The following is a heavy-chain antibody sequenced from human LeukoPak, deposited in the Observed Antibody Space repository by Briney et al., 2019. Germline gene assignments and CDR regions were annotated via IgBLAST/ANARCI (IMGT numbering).Heavy chain of an antibody. J-gene: IGHJ4*02. D-gene: IGHD6-19*01. V-gene: IGHV3-64*04. CDR3: AKAPSGIAVAGYFDY. Sequence: GGSLRLSCSASGFTFSSYAMHWVRQAPGKGLEYVSAISSNGGSTYYADSVKGRFTISRVNAKNSLYLQMNSLRAEDTALYYCAKAPSGIAVAGYFDYWGQGTLVTVSS. CDR1: GFTFSSYA. CDR2: ISSNGGST.